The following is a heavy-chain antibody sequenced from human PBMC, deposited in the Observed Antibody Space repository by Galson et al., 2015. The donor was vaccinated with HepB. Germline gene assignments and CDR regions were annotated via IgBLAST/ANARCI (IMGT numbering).Heavy chain of an antibody. CDR2: INLDGSAK. CDR3: GVKDPGY. V-gene: IGHV3-7*01. CDR1: GFTFGSHW. Sequence: SLRLSCAASGFTFGSHWIHWVRQAPGKGLEWVGNINLDGSAKYYADSVKGRFTISRDNAKNSAYLQMHSLRAEDTAVYYCGVKDPGYWGQGTLVTVSS. J-gene: IGHJ4*02. D-gene: IGHD2-15*01.